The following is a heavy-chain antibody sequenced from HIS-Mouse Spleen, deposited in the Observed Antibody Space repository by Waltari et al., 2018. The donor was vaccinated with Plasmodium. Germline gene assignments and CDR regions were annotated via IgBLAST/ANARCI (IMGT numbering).Heavy chain of an antibody. CDR2: IYYSGST. V-gene: IGHV4-39*01. CDR1: GGSISSSRYY. Sequence: QLQLQESGPGLLKPSETLFLTCTVSGGSISSSRYYWGWIRQPPGKGLEWIGSIYYSGSTYYNPSLKSRVTISVDTSKNQFSLKLSSVTAADTAVYYCARRGGSYYYFDYWGQGTLVTVSS. J-gene: IGHJ4*02. D-gene: IGHD1-26*01. CDR3: ARRGGSYYYFDY.